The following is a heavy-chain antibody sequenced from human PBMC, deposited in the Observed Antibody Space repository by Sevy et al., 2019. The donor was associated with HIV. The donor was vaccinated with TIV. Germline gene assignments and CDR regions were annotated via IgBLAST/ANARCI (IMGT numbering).Heavy chain of an antibody. D-gene: IGHD6-13*01. J-gene: IGHJ1*01. V-gene: IGHV4-31*03. CDR3: ARAPVAAADTGHFQH. CDR2: IYYSGVT. CDR1: GGSITIAGYY. Sequence: SETLSLTCIVSGGSITIAGYYWSWIRQHPGKGLELLGHIYYSGVTYYNPSLKSRLIISVDTSKNQFSLKLSSVTAADTAVYYCARAPVAAADTGHFQHWGQGTLVTVSS.